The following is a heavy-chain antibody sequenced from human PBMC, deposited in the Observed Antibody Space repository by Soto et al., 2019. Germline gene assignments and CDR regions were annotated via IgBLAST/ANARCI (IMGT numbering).Heavy chain of an antibody. V-gene: IGHV3-30*18. J-gene: IGHJ3*02. CDR1: GFTFSYYG. D-gene: IGHD3-10*01. Sequence: GGSLRLSCAASGFTFSYYGMHWVRQAPGKGLEWVAGLSYDGGNENFADSVKGRFTISRDNSKNTVYLQMNSLRAEDTARYYCAKVANYGRNRGDAFDIWGQGTMVTVSS. CDR2: LSYDGGNE. CDR3: AKVANYGRNRGDAFDI.